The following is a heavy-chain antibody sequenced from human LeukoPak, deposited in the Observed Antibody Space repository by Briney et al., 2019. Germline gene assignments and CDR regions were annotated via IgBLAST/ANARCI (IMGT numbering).Heavy chain of an antibody. J-gene: IGHJ4*02. CDR2: ISYDGSNK. D-gene: IGHD3/OR15-3a*01. Sequence: GGSLRLSCTASGYTFSNYGMHWVRQGPGKGLEWVAVISYDGSNKYYADSVKGRFTISRDNSKNTLYLQMNSLRSEDTAVYFCARGADWGPYFDYWGQGTLVTVSS. CDR3: ARGADWGPYFDY. V-gene: IGHV3-30*03. CDR1: GYTFSNYG.